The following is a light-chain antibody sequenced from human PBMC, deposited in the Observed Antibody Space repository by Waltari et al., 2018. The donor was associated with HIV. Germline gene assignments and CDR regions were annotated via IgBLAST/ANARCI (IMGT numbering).Light chain of an antibody. CDR3: SSYAATNTLV. J-gene: IGLJ3*02. CDR1: SSDVGNYNY. V-gene: IGLV2-8*01. CDR2: EVN. Sequence: QSALTQPPSASGSPGQSVTISCTGTSSDVGNYNYVPWYQQHPGKAPKLMIYEVNKRPSGVPDRFSGSKSGNTASLTVSGLQAEDEAEYYCSSYAATNTLVFGGGTKVTVL.